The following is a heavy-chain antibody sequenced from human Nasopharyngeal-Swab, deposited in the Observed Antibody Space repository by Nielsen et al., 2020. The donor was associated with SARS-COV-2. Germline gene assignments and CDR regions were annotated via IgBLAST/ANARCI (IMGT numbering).Heavy chain of an antibody. CDR3: AKDRNSAYYYYYMDV. D-gene: IGHD1-26*01. V-gene: IGHV3-23*01. J-gene: IGHJ6*03. Sequence: GGQAPGKGLEWVSSVSGRDSAYYADSVKGRFTISRDISKNTRYLQMDSLRAEDTAVYYCAKDRNSAYYYYYMDVWGKGTTVTVSS. CDR2: VSGRDSA.